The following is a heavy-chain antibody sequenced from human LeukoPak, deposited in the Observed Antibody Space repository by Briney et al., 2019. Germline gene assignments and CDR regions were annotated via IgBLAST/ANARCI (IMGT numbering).Heavy chain of an antibody. CDR2: IYYSGST. CDR3: ARGTMVRGALFDY. D-gene: IGHD3-10*01. Sequence: SETLSLTCTVSGGSISSGDYYWSWIRQPPGKGLEWIGYIYYSGSTYHNPSLKSRVTISVDTSKNQFSLKLSSVTAADTAVYFRARGTMVRGALFDYWGQGTLVTVSS. V-gene: IGHV4-30-4*01. CDR1: GGSISSGDYY. J-gene: IGHJ4*02.